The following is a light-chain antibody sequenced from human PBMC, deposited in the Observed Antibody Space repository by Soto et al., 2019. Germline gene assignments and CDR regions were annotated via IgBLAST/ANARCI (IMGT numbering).Light chain of an antibody. V-gene: IGKV1D-13*01. CDR3: QQFNNYPLT. Sequence: IQMTQSPSSLSASVGDRVTITCRASQDISSALAWYQQKPGKAPNLLIYDASSLESGVPSRFSGSGSGTDFTLTIISLQPEDFATYFCQQFNNYPLTFGGGTKVDIK. J-gene: IGKJ4*01. CDR2: DAS. CDR1: QDISSA.